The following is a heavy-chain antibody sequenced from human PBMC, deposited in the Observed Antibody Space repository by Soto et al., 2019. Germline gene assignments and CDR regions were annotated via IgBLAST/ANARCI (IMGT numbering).Heavy chain of an antibody. Sequence: QVQLVQSGAEVKKPGASVKFSCKASGYAFTSYGISWVRQAPGQGLEWMGWISAYNGHTKNAQKLQGRVTMTTDTATSTAYMELRRLRSDDTAVYYCAREPNYFDYWGQGTRVTVSS. CDR1: GYAFTSYG. CDR2: ISAYNGHT. CDR3: AREPNYFDY. V-gene: IGHV1-18*01. J-gene: IGHJ4*02.